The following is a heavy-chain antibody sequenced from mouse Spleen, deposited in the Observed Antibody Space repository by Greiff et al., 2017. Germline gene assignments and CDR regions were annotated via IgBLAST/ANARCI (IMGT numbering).Heavy chain of an antibody. Sequence: VQLQQSGAELVRPGASVKLSCKASGYTFTDYYINWVKQRPGQGLEWIARIYPGSGNTYYNEKFKGKATLTAEKSSSTAYMQLSSLTSEDSAVYFCARERGYYYAMDYWGQGTSVTVSS. CDR1: GYTFTDYY. CDR3: ARERGYYYAMDY. V-gene: IGHV1-76*01. CDR2: IYPGSGNT. J-gene: IGHJ4*01. D-gene: IGHD2-2*01.